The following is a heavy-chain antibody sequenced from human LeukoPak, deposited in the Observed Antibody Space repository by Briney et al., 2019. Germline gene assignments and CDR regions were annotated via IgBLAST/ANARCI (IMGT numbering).Heavy chain of an antibody. J-gene: IGHJ4*02. CDR2: IRYDGSNK. CDR3: AKAAVAGIGYFDY. D-gene: IGHD6-19*01. CDR1: GFTFSSYG. Sequence: PGGSLRLSCAASGFTFSSYGMHWVRQAPGKGLEWVAFIRYDGSNKYYADSVKGRFTISRDNSKNTLYLQVNSLRAEDTAVYYCAKAAVAGIGYFDYWGQGTLVTVSS. V-gene: IGHV3-30*02.